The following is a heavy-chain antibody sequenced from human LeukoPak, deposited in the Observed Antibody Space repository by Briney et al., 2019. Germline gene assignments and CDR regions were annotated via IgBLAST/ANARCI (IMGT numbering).Heavy chain of an antibody. V-gene: IGHV3-30*02. CDR3: AKGDSKDY. D-gene: IGHD3-22*01. CDR2: VRYDSSNK. CDR1: GFTFSGYG. J-gene: IGHJ4*02. Sequence: GGSLRLSCAASGFTFSGYGMHWVRQAPGKGLEGVAFVRYDSSNKYYADSVKGRFTISRDNSKNTLYLQMNSLRAEDTAVYYCAKGDSKDYWGQGTLVTVSS.